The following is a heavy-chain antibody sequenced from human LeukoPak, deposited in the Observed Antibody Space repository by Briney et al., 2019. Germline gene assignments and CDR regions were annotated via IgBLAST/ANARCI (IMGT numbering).Heavy chain of an antibody. CDR2: IFPIFGTS. Sequence: SVKVSCKASGDTLSSHAISWLRQAPAQGLEWMGGIFPIFGTSNYAQRFQGRVTITADESTSTAYMELSSLRSEDTAVYYCARADGYDIWTGYRGWFDPWGQGTLVTVSS. J-gene: IGHJ5*02. D-gene: IGHD3-9*01. V-gene: IGHV1-69*01. CDR1: GDTLSSHA. CDR3: ARADGYDIWTGYRGWFDP.